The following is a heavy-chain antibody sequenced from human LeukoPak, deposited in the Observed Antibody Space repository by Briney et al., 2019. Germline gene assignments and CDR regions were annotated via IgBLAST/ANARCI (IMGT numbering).Heavy chain of an antibody. D-gene: IGHD2-2*01. Sequence: SETLSLTCSVSGAFSTNYFWSWIWQPAGKGLEWIGRINTSGDTNYNPSLKSRVTMSVDTSKNQFSLNLSSMTAADTAVYYCARTLLPATMGAFDIWGQGTMVTVSS. J-gene: IGHJ3*02. V-gene: IGHV4-4*07. CDR2: INTSGDT. CDR3: ARTLLPATMGAFDI. CDR1: GAFSTNYF.